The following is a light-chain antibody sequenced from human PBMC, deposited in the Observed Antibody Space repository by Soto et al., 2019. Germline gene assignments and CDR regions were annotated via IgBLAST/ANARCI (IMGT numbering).Light chain of an antibody. CDR1: QSVSRC. CDR2: DAS. CDR3: QQYTNWPPIT. V-gene: IGKV3-11*01. Sequence: EMVLTKSPSTLYLSTGERATLSCRASQSVSRCLAWYQQKPSQAPRVLIYDASNTATGIPARFSGSGSGTEFTLTISSLQSEDFAVYYCQQYTNWPPITFGQGTLLEVK. J-gene: IGKJ5*01.